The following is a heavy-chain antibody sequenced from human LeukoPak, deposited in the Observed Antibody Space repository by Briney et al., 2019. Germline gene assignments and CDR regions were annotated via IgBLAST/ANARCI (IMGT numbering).Heavy chain of an antibody. D-gene: IGHD4-17*01. CDR1: GGSISSYY. V-gene: IGHV4-59*01. Sequence: SETLSLTCTVSGGSISSYYWSWIRQPPGKGLEWIGYIYYSGSTNYNPSLKSRVTISVDTSKNQFSLKLSSVTAADTAVYYCARERAVTTYYYFDYWGQGTLVTVSS. J-gene: IGHJ4*02. CDR3: ARERAVTTYYYFDY. CDR2: IYYSGST.